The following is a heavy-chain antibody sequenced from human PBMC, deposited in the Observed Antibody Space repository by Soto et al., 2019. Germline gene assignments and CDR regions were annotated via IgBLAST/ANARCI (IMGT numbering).Heavy chain of an antibody. CDR1: GFTFSSYW. J-gene: IGHJ4*02. Sequence: EVQLVESGGGLVQHGGSLRLSCAASGFTFSSYWMHWVRQATGKGLVWVSRINSDGSSTSYTDSVKGRFTITRDNAKNSLYLQMNSLRAEDTAVYYCARSYYYDSSGDYWGQGPLVTVSS. V-gene: IGHV3-74*01. CDR2: INSDGSST. CDR3: ARSYYYDSSGDY. D-gene: IGHD3-22*01.